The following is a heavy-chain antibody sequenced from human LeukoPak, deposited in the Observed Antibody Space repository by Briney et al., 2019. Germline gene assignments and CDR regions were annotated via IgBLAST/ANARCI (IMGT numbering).Heavy chain of an antibody. J-gene: IGHJ4*02. CDR3: ARVIFGVAIIPYFDS. Sequence: GGSLRLSCAASGFTFSAYWVSWVRQAPGKGLEWVANIKQDGSEKFYVDSVKGRFTISRDNAKNSLYLQMNSLRGEDTAVYYCARVIFGVAIIPYFDSWGQGILVTVSS. V-gene: IGHV3-7*01. CDR1: GFTFSAYW. D-gene: IGHD3-3*01. CDR2: IKQDGSEK.